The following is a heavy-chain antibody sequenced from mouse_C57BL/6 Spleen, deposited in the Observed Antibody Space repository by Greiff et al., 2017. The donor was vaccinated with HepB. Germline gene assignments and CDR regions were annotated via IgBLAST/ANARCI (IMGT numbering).Heavy chain of an antibody. CDR2: IYPRSGNT. CDR3: ARGDSSGFPYYYAMDY. CDR1: GYTFTSYG. D-gene: IGHD3-2*02. J-gene: IGHJ4*01. Sequence: QVQLKESGAELARPGASVKLSCKASGYTFTSYGISWVKQSTGQGLEWIGEIYPRSGNTYYNEKFKGKATLTADKSSSTAYMELRSLTSEDSAVYFCARGDSSGFPYYYAMDYWGQGTSVTVSS. V-gene: IGHV1-81*01.